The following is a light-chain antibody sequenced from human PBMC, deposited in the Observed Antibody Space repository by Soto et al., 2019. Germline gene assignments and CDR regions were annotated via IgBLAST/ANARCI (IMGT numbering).Light chain of an antibody. CDR1: QSISTY. V-gene: IGKV1-39*01. CDR3: QHGYSTPLT. Sequence: DIPMTQSPSSLSASVGDRVTITCRASQSISTYLHWYQQKPGKAPNLLIYAASTLQSGVPSRFSGSGSGTDFTLTISSLHPEDFATYFCQHGYSTPLTFGGGTKVDIK. J-gene: IGKJ4*01. CDR2: AAS.